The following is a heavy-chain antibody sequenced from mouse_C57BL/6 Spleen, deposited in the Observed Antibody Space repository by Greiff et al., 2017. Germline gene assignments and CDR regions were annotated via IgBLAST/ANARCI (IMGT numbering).Heavy chain of an antibody. J-gene: IGHJ2*01. CDR3: AREGYYGSSYFDY. V-gene: IGHV5-6*01. CDR2: ISSGGSYT. Sequence: EVQGVESGGDLVKPGGSLKLSCAASGFTFSSYGMSWVRQTPDKRLEWVATISSGGSYTYYPDSVKGRFTISRDNAKNTLYLQKSRLKSEDTAMYYCAREGYYGSSYFDYWGQGTTLTVSS. D-gene: IGHD1-1*01. CDR1: GFTFSSYG.